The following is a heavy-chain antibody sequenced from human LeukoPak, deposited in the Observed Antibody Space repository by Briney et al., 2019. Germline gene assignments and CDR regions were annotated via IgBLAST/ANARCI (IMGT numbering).Heavy chain of an antibody. J-gene: IGHJ5*02. CDR3: AREYRYGSGSYPLGP. CDR2: MNPNSGNT. CDR1: GYTFTSYD. V-gene: IGHV1-8*03. D-gene: IGHD3-10*01. Sequence: GASVKVSCEASGYTFTSYDINWVRQATGQGLEWMGWMNPNSGNTGYAQKFQGRVTITRNTSISTAYMELSSLRSEDTAVYYCAREYRYGSGSYPLGPWGQGTLVTVSS.